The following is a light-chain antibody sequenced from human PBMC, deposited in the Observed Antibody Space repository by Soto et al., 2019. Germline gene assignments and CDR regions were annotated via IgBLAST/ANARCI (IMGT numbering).Light chain of an antibody. Sequence: EVVLTQSHGTLSLSPGERAPLSCRASQSVSSSDLAWYQQKPGQAPRLLISGASRRATGIPDRNSASGTGTDFTLTISVVQAEDCAVYCCQQRSNWPLTFGGGTKVDI. CDR2: GAS. CDR1: QSVSSSD. V-gene: IGKV3D-20*02. J-gene: IGKJ4*01. CDR3: QQRSNWPLT.